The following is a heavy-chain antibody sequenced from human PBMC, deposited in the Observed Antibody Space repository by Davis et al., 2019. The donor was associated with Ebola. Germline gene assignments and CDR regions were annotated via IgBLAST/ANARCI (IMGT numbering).Heavy chain of an antibody. J-gene: IGHJ4*02. Sequence: GGSLRLSCVASGFTLNNAWMSWVRQAPGKGLEWAGLIKRKTDGGTTDYAAPVKGRFAMSRDDSKNTLYLQMNSLKIEDTAVYYCTNLYYYGSGRKVDLWGQGTLVTVSS. V-gene: IGHV3-15*01. D-gene: IGHD3-10*01. CDR1: GFTLNNAW. CDR3: TNLYYYGSGRKVDL. CDR2: IKRKTDGGTT.